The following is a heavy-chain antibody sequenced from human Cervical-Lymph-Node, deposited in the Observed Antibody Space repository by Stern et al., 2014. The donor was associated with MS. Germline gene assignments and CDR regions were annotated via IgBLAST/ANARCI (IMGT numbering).Heavy chain of an antibody. CDR3: VRGGGNSWFDY. Sequence: VQLVQSGADVKEPGASVKVSCKASGYTFTVHYFHWVRQAPGQGLEWMGWVNPNRCDTKSAQKFQGRVTMTRDTSIATVFLEINSLKSDDTAVYYCVRGGGNSWFDYWGQGTLVTVSS. CDR1: GYTFTVHY. J-gene: IGHJ4*02. D-gene: IGHD6-13*01. CDR2: VNPNRCDT. V-gene: IGHV1-2*02.